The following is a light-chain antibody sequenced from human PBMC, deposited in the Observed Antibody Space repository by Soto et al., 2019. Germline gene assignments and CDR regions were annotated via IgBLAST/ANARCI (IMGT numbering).Light chain of an antibody. CDR1: QSVATIY. CDR2: GTS. V-gene: IGKV3-20*01. J-gene: IGKJ1*01. Sequence: EIVLTQSPGTLSLSPGERATLSCRASQSVATIYLAWYQQKPGQAPKLLMSGTSTRATGIPDRFSGSGSGTDFPLTINRLEPEDFAVYYCQQYGSSPRTFGQGTRV. CDR3: QQYGSSPRT.